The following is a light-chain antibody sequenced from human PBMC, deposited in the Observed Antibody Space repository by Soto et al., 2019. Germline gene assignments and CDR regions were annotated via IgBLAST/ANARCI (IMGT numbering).Light chain of an antibody. V-gene: IGLV2-14*03. J-gene: IGLJ2*01. CDR3: SSYTTGRTLV. CDR2: DVT. Sequence: QSALTQPASVSGSPGQSITISCTGTNSDVGAYNFVSWYQQHPGKAPKLMIYDVTSRPSGVSNRFSGSKSGNTASLTISGLQAEDEADYYCSSYTTGRTLVFGGGTQLTVL. CDR1: NSDVGAYNF.